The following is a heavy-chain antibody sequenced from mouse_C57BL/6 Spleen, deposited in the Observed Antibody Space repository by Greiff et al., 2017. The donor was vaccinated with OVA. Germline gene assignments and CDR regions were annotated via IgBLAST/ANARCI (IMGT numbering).Heavy chain of an antibody. Sequence: VQLQQPGTDLVKPGASVKLSCKASGYTFPSYWMHWVTQRPGQGLEWIGNINPSNGGTNYNEKFKSKATLTVDKSSSTAYMQLSSLTSEDSAVYYCARLGLRGDYFDYWGQGTTLTVSS. CDR3: ARLGLRGDYFDY. V-gene: IGHV1-53*01. CDR2: INPSNGGT. D-gene: IGHD2-4*01. J-gene: IGHJ2*01. CDR1: GYTFPSYW.